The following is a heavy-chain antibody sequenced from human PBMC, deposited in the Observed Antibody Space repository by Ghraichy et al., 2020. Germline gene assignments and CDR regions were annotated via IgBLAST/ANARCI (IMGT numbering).Heavy chain of an antibody. CDR3: VSNKYGIDV. D-gene: IGHD1/OR15-1a*01. V-gene: IGHV4-59*08. CDR2: FYYSGST. Sequence: SETLSLTCTVSGGSISSYYWSWIRQPPGKGLEWIGYFYYSGSTNYNPSLKSRVTISVDTSKNQFSLKLSSVTAADTAVYYCVSNKYGIDVWGQGTTVTVSS. J-gene: IGHJ6*02. CDR1: GGSISSYY.